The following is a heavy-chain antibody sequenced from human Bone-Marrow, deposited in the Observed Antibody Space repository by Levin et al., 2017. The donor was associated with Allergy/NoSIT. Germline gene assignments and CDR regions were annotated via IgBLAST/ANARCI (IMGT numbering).Heavy chain of an antibody. CDR3: ARDDYSDFTGWV. CDR2: ISSSGST. D-gene: IGHD3-9*01. J-gene: IGHJ4*02. V-gene: IGHV4-61*01. Sequence: SQTLSLTCTVSGGSVSSDTYYWSWIRQPPGKGLEWIGYISSSGSTYYNLSLMSRVTISVHTSKNQFSLKLSSVTAADTAVYHCARDDYSDFTGWVWGQGSLVTVSS. CDR1: GGSVSSDTYY.